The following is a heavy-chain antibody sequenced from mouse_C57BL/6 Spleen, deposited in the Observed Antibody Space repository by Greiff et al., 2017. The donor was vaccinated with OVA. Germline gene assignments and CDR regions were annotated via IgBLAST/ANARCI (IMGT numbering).Heavy chain of an antibody. D-gene: IGHD1-1*01. J-gene: IGHJ2*01. Sequence: VQLQQSGAELVRPGASVTLSCKASGYTFTDYEMHWVKQTPVHGLEWIGAIDPETGGTAYNQKFKGKAILTADKSSSTAYMELSSLTSEDSAVYYETRSGYYYGRPYFDYWGQGTTLTVSS. CDR2: IDPETGGT. CDR1: GYTFTDYE. V-gene: IGHV1-15*01. CDR3: TRSGYYYGRPYFDY.